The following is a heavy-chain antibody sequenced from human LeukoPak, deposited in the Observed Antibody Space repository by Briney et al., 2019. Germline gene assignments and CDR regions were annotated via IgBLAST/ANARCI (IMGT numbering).Heavy chain of an antibody. D-gene: IGHD3-9*01. Sequence: SETLSLTCAVYGGSFSGYYWSWIRQPPGKGLEWIGSIYYSGSTNYNPSLKSRVTISVDTSKSQFSLKLSSVTAADTAVYYCARRTILTGSDYWGQGTLVTVSS. V-gene: IGHV4-34*01. J-gene: IGHJ4*02. CDR1: GGSFSGYY. CDR2: IYYSGST. CDR3: ARRTILTGSDY.